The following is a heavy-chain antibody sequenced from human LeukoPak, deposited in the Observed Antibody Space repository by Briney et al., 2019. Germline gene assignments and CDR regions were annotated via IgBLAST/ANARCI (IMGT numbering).Heavy chain of an antibody. CDR2: IDTDGSNR. J-gene: IGHJ4*02. D-gene: IGHD4-4*01. CDR3: ARIYSNFVSLGF. V-gene: IGHV3-74*01. CDR1: GFTFSSYW. Sequence: GGSLRLSCAASGFTFSSYWMHWVRQTPWKGLVWVSRIDTDGSNRNYADSVKGRFTTSRDNAKNTLYLEMNSLRAEDTAVYYCARIYSNFVSLGFWGQGTLVTVSS.